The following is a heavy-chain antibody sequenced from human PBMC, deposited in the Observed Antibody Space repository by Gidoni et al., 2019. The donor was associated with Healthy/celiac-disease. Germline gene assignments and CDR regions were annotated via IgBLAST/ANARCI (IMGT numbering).Heavy chain of an antibody. V-gene: IGHV3-23*01. CDR3: AKNVPSGRYRTDAFDI. D-gene: IGHD2-2*01. J-gene: IGHJ3*02. CDR1: GFTFSSYA. CDR2: ISGSSGST. Sequence: EVQLLESGGGLVPPGGSLRLSFAASGFTFSSYAMSWVRPAPRKGGEWGSAISGSSGSTNYADSVKGRFTISRDNSKNTLYLQMSSLRAEDTAVYYCAKNVPSGRYRTDAFDIWGQGTMVTVSS.